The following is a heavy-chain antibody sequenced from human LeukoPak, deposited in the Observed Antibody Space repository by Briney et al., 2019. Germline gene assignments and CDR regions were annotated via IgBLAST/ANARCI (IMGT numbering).Heavy chain of an antibody. CDR3: AREGGVVVTAIPGFDY. CDR2: IYTSGST. D-gene: IGHD2-21*02. CDR1: GGSISSGSYY. Sequence: SETLSLTCTVSGGSISSGSYYWSWIRQPAGTGLEWIGRIYTSGSTNYNPSLKSRVTISVDTSKNQFSLKLSSVTAADTAVYYCAREGGVVVTAIPGFDYWGQGTLVAVSS. J-gene: IGHJ4*02. V-gene: IGHV4-61*02.